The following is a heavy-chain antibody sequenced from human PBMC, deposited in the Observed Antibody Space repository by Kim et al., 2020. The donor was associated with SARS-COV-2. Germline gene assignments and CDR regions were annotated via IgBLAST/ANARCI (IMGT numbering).Heavy chain of an antibody. Sequence: SETLSLTCTVSGGSISSYYWSWIRQPPGKGLEWIGYIYYSGSTNYNPSLKSRVTISVDTSKNQFSLKLSSVTAADTAVYYCARLKGSSGAYDAFDIWGQGTMVTVSS. D-gene: IGHD3-22*01. J-gene: IGHJ3*02. CDR1: GGSISSYY. V-gene: IGHV4-59*13. CDR2: IYYSGST. CDR3: ARLKGSSGAYDAFDI.